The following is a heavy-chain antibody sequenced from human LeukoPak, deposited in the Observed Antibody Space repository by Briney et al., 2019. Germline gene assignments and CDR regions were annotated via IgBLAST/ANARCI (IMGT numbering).Heavy chain of an antibody. Sequence: GSLRLSCTASGFSFSGHWMHWARQLPGKGLVWVSRISPTGSTTSYADSVKGRFTVSRDNAKNTLYLQVNNLRAEDTAVYCCARGPNSNWSGLDLWGQGTLLTVSS. CDR3: ARGPNSNWSGLDL. CDR2: ISPTGSTT. D-gene: IGHD6-6*01. V-gene: IGHV3-74*01. J-gene: IGHJ5*02. CDR1: GFSFSGHW.